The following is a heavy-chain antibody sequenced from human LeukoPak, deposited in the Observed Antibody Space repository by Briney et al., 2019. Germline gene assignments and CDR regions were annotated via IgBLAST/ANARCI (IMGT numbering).Heavy chain of an antibody. D-gene: IGHD2-2*01. Sequence: GRSLRLSCAASGFTFSSYAMHWVRQAPGKGLEWVAVISYDGSNKYYADSVKGRFTISRDNAKNSLYPQMNSLRAEDTAVYYCARDGFYCSSTSCSFGWFDPWGQGTLVTVSS. CDR3: ARDGFYCSSTSCSFGWFDP. CDR1: GFTFSSYA. J-gene: IGHJ5*02. CDR2: ISYDGSNK. V-gene: IGHV3-30-3*01.